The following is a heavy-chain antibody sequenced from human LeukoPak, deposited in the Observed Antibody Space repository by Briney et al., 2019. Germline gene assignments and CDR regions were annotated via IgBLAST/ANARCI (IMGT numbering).Heavy chain of an antibody. CDR3: ASSHYYDSSGYYPT. CDR1: GGSFSGYY. V-gene: IGHV4-34*01. J-gene: IGHJ5*02. CDR2: INHSGST. Sequence: SETLSLTCAVYGGSFSGYYWSWIRQPPGKGLEWIGEINHSGSTNYSPSLKSRVTISVDTSKNQFSLKLSSVTAADTAVYYCASSHYYDSSGYYPTWGQGTLVTVSS. D-gene: IGHD3-22*01.